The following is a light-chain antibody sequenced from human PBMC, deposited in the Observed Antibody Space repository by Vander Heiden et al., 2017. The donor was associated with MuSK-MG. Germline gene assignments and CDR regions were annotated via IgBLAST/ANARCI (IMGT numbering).Light chain of an antibody. CDR2: GAS. CDR3: QQYGSSPIT. CDR1: QSIRSSN. J-gene: IGKJ3*01. Sequence: EIVSTQSPGTLSLSPGERAALSCRASQSIRSSNLAWYQQKPGQAPRLLIYGASSRATGIPDRFSGSGSGTDFTLTISRLEPEDFAVYDCQQYGSSPITFGPGTKVDIK. V-gene: IGKV3-20*01.